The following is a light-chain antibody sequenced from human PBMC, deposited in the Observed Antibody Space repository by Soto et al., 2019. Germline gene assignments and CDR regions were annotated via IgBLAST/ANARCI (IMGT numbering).Light chain of an antibody. Sequence: EIVMTQSPATLSVSPGERVTLSCRASQRVSNNLVWYQQKPGQAPRLLIFAASTRATGVPARFSGSGSGTEFTLTISSLQSEDFAVYFCQQCHGWPHTFGGGTKVEIK. CDR1: QRVSNN. CDR2: AAS. CDR3: QQCHGWPHT. V-gene: IGKV3-15*01. J-gene: IGKJ4*01.